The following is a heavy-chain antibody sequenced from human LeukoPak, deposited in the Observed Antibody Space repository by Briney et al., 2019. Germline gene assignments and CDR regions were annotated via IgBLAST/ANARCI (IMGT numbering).Heavy chain of an antibody. J-gene: IGHJ1*01. D-gene: IGHD2-15*01. Sequence: SETLSLTCAVYGGSFSGYYWSWIRQPPGKGLEWIGEINHSGSTNYNPSLRSRVTISVDTSKNQFSLKLSSVTAADTAVYYCASLEGPRGHEYFQHWGQGTLVTVSS. CDR3: ASLEGPRGHEYFQH. CDR2: INHSGST. CDR1: GGSFSGYY. V-gene: IGHV4-34*01.